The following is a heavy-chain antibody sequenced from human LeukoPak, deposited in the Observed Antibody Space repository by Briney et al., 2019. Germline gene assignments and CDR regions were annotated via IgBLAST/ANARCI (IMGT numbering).Heavy chain of an antibody. J-gene: IGHJ4*02. CDR3: AKERWLED. D-gene: IGHD5-24*01. CDR1: GFNFSNYA. Sequence: GRSLRLSCAASGFNFSNYAMTWVRQAPGKGLEWVSAISGRGGTTYYAGSVKGRFTISRDNSENTLFLQMSSLRAEDTAVYYCAKERWLEDWGQGTLVTISS. V-gene: IGHV3-23*01. CDR2: ISGRGGTT.